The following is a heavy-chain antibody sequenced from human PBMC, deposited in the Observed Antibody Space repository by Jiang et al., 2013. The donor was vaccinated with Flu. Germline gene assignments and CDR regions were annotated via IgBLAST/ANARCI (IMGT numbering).Heavy chain of an antibody. CDR3: ARDFSLVDSSDY. Sequence: VQLVESGGGVVQPGGSLRLSCAASGFPFSGSAMNWVRHAPGKGLEWVALILYDGSHGYYTESVKGRFTISRDNSKNTLFLQMNSLRSDDTAVYYCARDFSLVDSSDYWGQGTLVRVSS. CDR2: ILYDGSHG. V-gene: IGHV3-30*10. CDR1: GFPFSGSA. D-gene: IGHD6-13*01. J-gene: IGHJ4*02.